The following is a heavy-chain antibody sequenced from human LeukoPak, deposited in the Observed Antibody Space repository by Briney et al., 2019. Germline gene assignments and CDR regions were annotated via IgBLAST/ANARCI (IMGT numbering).Heavy chain of an antibody. Sequence: ASVKVSCKASGYTFTGYYMHWVRQAPGQGLEWMGLINPKNGGTSYAQKFQGRVTMTRDTSITTAYMVLSSLRSDDTAVYYCARDSRVTNGDYWGQGTLVTVSS. J-gene: IGHJ4*02. V-gene: IGHV1-2*02. CDR1: GYTFTGYY. D-gene: IGHD3-10*01. CDR2: INPKNGGT. CDR3: ARDSRVTNGDY.